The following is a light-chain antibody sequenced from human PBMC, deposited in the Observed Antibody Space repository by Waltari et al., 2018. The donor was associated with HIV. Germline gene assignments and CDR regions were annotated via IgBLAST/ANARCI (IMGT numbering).Light chain of an antibody. J-gene: IGKJ1*01. Sequence: DIQMTQSPSSLSAYVGDRVTITCRASQSISTYLNWYQQKPGKAPKLLIYAASNLQSGVPSWFSGSGHGTDFTLTISSLQPADFATYYCQQTYITPPTFGQGTKVEIK. CDR1: QSISTY. CDR2: AAS. CDR3: QQTYITPPT. V-gene: IGKV1-39*01.